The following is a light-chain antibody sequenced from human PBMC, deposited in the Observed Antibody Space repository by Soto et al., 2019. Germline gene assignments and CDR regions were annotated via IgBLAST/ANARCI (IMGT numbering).Light chain of an antibody. CDR2: DAS. V-gene: IGKV1-5*01. J-gene: IGKJ1*01. Sequence: GDGVTITCRASQSISNRLAWYQQRPGKAPKYLIYDASTLESGTPSQFSGSGAGTECTRSISSLKHDDVATDYCQQYNIYTWTFGQGTKVDIK. CDR3: QQYNIYTWT. CDR1: QSISNR.